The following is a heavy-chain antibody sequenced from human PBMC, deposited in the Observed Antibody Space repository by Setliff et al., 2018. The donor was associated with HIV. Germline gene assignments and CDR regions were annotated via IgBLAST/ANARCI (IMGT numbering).Heavy chain of an antibody. CDR1: GGSVSSTSYY. V-gene: IGHV4-39*07. J-gene: IGHJ6*02. CDR2: IYHTGST. Sequence: PSETLSLTCTVSGGSVSSTSYYWGWIRQPPGNGLEGIGSIYHTGSTYYNPSLKSRVTISVDASKNQFSLKLSSVTAADTAVYYCARDRRCYNEKDGMDVWGQGTTVTVSS. CDR3: ARDRRCYNEKDGMDV. D-gene: IGHD2-15*01.